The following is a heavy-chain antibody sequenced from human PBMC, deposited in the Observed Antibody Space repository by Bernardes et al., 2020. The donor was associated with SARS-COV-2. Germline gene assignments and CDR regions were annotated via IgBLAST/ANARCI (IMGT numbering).Heavy chain of an antibody. V-gene: IGHV3-23*01. D-gene: IGHD2-21*02. CDR3: AKVGCGGDCYLGIES. CDR2: ISGSGGKT. J-gene: IGHJ4*02. CDR1: GFTFSNYA. Sequence: GGSLRLSCAGSGFTFSNYAMSWVRQAPGKGLEWVSAISGSGGKTYYADSVKGRFSIFRDNSKNMLYLQMNSLRVDDTAVYYCAKVGCGGDCYLGIESRGQGTLVTVSS.